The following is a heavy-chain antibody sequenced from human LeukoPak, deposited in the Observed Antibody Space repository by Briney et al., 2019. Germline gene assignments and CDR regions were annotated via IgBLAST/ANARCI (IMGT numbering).Heavy chain of an antibody. CDR2: ISAGGDLT. CDR1: RFSFSAYP. D-gene: IGHD1-26*01. Sequence: GGSLRLSCAASRFSFSAYPMGWVRRAPGRGLEWVSGISAGGDLTFHADPVKGRFTISRDNSKDTLYLQMNSLRADDTAEYYCAKSLLTTASGTGRAFDLWGQGTMVTVSS. V-gene: IGHV3-23*01. J-gene: IGHJ3*01. CDR3: AKSLLTTASGTGRAFDL.